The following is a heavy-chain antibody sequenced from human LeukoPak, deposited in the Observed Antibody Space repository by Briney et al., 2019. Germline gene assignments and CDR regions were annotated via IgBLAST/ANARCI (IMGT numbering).Heavy chain of an antibody. D-gene: IGHD3-22*01. CDR1: RHTLTQLS. V-gene: IGHV1-24*01. CDR2: FDPEDGET. Sequence: ASVKVSCKVSRHTLTQLSMHWVRQAPGNGLEWMGGFDPEDGETIYAQKLQGRVTMTEDTSTDTAYMELSSLRSDDTDVYYCAADYYDSNVFYANWGQGTLVTVSS. J-gene: IGHJ4*02. CDR3: AADYYDSNVFYAN.